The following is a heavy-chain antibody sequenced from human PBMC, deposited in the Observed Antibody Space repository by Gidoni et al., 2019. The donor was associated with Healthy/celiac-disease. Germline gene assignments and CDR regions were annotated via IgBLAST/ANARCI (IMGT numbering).Heavy chain of an antibody. D-gene: IGHD2-15*01. Sequence: QLQLQESGPGLVKPSETLSLPCTVSGGSISSSSYYWGWIRQPPGKGLEWIGSIYYSGSTYYNPSLKSRVTISVDTSKNQFSLKLSSVTAADTAVYYCARSYCSGGSCYRTSYYYYGMDVWGQGTTVTVSS. V-gene: IGHV4-39*07. CDR1: GGSISSSSYY. CDR3: ARSYCSGGSCYRTSYYYYGMDV. J-gene: IGHJ6*02. CDR2: IYYSGST.